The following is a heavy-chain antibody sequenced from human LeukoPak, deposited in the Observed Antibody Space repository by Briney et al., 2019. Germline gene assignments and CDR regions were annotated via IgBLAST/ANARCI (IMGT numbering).Heavy chain of an antibody. CDR3: AKDQGGYYDSSGYLSMGAFDI. J-gene: IGHJ3*02. Sequence: GGSLRLSCAASGFTFDDYAMHWVRQAPGKGLEWVSGISWNSGSIGYADSVKSRFTISRDNAKNSLYLQMNSLRAEDTALYYCAKDQGGYYDSSGYLSMGAFDIWGQGTMVTVSS. CDR2: ISWNSGSI. CDR1: GFTFDDYA. D-gene: IGHD3-22*01. V-gene: IGHV3-9*01.